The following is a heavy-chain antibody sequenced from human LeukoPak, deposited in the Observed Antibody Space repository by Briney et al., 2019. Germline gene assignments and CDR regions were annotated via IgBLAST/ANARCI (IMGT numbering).Heavy chain of an antibody. D-gene: IGHD2-2*01. CDR3: ARQEGGIVVVPAAMWVY. Sequence: GSLRLSCAASGFTFSSYAMSWVRQPPGKGLEWIGSIYYSGSTYYNPSLKSRVTISVDTSKNQFSLKLSSVTAADTAVYYCARQEGGIVVVPAAMWVYWGQGTLVTVSS. CDR2: IYYSGST. CDR1: GFTFSSYA. V-gene: IGHV4-39*01. J-gene: IGHJ4*02.